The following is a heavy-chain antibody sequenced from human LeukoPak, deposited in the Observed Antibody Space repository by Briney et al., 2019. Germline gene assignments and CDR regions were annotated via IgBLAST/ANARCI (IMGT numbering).Heavy chain of an antibody. CDR3: ARVASGSDSWYFDL. V-gene: IGHV3-21*01. CDR1: EFTFSSYS. D-gene: IGHD5-12*01. J-gene: IGHJ2*01. Sequence: GGSLRLSCAASEFTFSSYSFNWVRQAPGKGLQWVASISPSDSFIFYADSVKGRFTISRDNAKHSVFLRMNSLRVEDTAVYYCARVASGSDSWYFDLWGRGTLVTVST. CDR2: ISPSDSFI.